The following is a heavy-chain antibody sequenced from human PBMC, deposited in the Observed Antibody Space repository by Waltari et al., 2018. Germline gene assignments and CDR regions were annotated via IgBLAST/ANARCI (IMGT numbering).Heavy chain of an antibody. CDR2: ISYDGSNK. V-gene: IGHV3-30*04. CDR1: GFTFGSFA. Sequence: QVQLVESGGGVVQPGGSLRLSCSASGFTFGSFAMHWVRQAPGKGLEWVAVISYDGSNKYYADSVKGRFTISRDNSKNTLYLQMNSLRAEDTAVYYCVRVGSYSTLFDYWGQGTLVTVSS. J-gene: IGHJ4*02. CDR3: VRVGSYSTLFDY. D-gene: IGHD3-10*01.